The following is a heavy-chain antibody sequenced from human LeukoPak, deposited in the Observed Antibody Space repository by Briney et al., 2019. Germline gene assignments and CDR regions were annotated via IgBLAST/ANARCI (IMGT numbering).Heavy chain of an antibody. CDR3: ARMVGATTDGIYAFDI. V-gene: IGHV1-2*02. CDR1: GYTFTGYY. CDR2: INPNSGGT. Sequence: ASVKVSCKASGYTFTGYYMHWVRQAPGQGLEWMGWINPNSGGTNYAQKFQGRVTMTRDTSISTAYMELCRLRSDDTAVYYCARMVGATTDGIYAFDIWGQGTMVTVSS. J-gene: IGHJ3*02. D-gene: IGHD1-26*01.